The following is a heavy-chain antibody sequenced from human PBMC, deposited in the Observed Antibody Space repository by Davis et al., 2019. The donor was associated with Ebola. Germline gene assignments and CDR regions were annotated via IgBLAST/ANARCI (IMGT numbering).Heavy chain of an antibody. Sequence: PGGSLRLSCAASGFTFSDFYMSWIRQAPGKGLEWVSYISSSGSTIYYADSVKGRFTISRDNAKNSLYLQMNSLRAEDTAVYYCAPEAAGTGSWFDPWGQGTLVTVSS. CDR3: APEAAGTGSWFDP. J-gene: IGHJ5*02. CDR1: GFTFSDFY. CDR2: ISSSGSTI. D-gene: IGHD6-13*01. V-gene: IGHV3-11*04.